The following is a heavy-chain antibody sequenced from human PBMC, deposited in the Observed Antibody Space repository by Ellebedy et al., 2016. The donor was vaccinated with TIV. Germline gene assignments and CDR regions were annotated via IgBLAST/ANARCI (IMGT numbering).Heavy chain of an antibody. CDR2: IGSRSEYK. D-gene: IGHD3-9*01. V-gene: IGHV3-23*01. CDR1: GFSFSTYA. J-gene: IGHJ4*02. Sequence: PEGSLRLSCAASGFSFSTYAMAWVRQAPGKGLEWLSAIGSRSEYKFYTDSVKGRFTIARDNSKNTLWLQMYSLRDEDTAVYYCAKELVSRDSLSFDYWGLGTLVTVTS. CDR3: AKELVSRDSLSFDY.